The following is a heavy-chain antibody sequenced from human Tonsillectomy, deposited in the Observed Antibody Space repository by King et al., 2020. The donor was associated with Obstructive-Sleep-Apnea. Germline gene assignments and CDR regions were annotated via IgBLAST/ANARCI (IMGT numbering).Heavy chain of an antibody. CDR1: GGSFSGFY. CDR3: ARVEDYFDY. V-gene: IGHV4-34*01. D-gene: IGHD3-3*01. CDR2: ITHKGSN. J-gene: IGHJ4*02. Sequence: VQLQQWGAGLLKPSETLSLTCAVYGGSFSGFYWRWIRQPPGEGLEWIGEITHKGSNHYNPALKSRFTLAVDTSKNQFSLKVSSGTAADTAVYYCARVEDYFDYWGQGNLVTVSS.